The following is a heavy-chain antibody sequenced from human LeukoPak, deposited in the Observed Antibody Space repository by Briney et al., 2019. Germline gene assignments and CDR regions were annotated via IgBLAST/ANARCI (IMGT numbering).Heavy chain of an antibody. CDR1: GYTFTGYY. J-gene: IGHJ4*02. Sequence: ASVKVSCKTSGYTFTGYYMHWVRQAPGQGLEWMGWINPNSGGTNYAQKFQGRVTMTRDTSISTAYMELSRLRSDDTAVYYCARSKSMKTRYFDYWGQGTLVTVSS. CDR2: INPNSGGT. CDR3: ARSKSMKTRYFDY. D-gene: IGHD2/OR15-2a*01. V-gene: IGHV1-2*02.